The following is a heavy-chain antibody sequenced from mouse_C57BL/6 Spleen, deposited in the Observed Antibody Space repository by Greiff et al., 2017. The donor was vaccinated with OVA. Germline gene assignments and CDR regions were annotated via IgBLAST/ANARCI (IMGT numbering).Heavy chain of an antibody. Sequence: QVQLQQSGAELVRPGASVTLSCKASGYTFSDYVMHWVKQTPVHGLEWIGAIDPETGGPAYNQKFKGKAILTADKSSSTAYMELRSLTSEDSAVYYCTPSNYGYFDVWGKGTTVTVSS. CDR1: GYTFSDYV. D-gene: IGHD2-10*02. CDR3: TPSNYGYFDV. CDR2: IDPETGGP. V-gene: IGHV1-15*01. J-gene: IGHJ1*03.